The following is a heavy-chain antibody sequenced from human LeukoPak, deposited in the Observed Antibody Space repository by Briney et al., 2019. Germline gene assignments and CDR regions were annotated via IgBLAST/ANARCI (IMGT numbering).Heavy chain of an antibody. CDR1: GGSISSSNW. Sequence: SGTLSLTCAVSGGSISSSNWWSWVRQPPGKGLEWIGEIYHSGSTNYNPPLKSRVTISIDKSRNQFSLKLSSVTAADTAVYYCARDFRGGYDFWSGYYTPYYFDYWGQGTLVTVSP. CDR3: ARDFRGGYDFWSGYYTPYYFDY. V-gene: IGHV4-4*02. CDR2: IYHSGST. J-gene: IGHJ4*02. D-gene: IGHD3-3*01.